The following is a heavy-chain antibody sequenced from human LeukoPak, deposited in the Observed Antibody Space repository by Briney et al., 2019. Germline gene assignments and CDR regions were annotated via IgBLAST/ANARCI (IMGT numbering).Heavy chain of an antibody. CDR1: GFTFSSYA. CDR3: AKDRKITFGGVIFDY. V-gene: IGHV3-23*01. D-gene: IGHD3-16*01. Sequence: GGSLRLSCAVSGFTFSSYAMSWVRQAPGKGLEWVSAISGSGGSTYYADSVKGRFTISRDNSKNSLYLQMNSPRAEATAVYYCAKDRKITFGGVIFDYWGLGTLVTVSS. J-gene: IGHJ4*02. CDR2: ISGSGGST.